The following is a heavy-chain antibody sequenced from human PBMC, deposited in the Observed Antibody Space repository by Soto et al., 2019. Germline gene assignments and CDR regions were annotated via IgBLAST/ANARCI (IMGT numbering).Heavy chain of an antibody. Sequence: SETLSLTCTVSGGSISSGGYYWSWIRQHPGKGLEWIGYIYYSGSTYYNPSLKSRVTISVDTSKNQFSLKLSSVTAADTAVYYCASKPTYYNLLTGYYSSYYFDFWGQGTLVTVSS. CDR3: ASKPTYYNLLTGYYSSYYFDF. CDR2: IYYSGST. J-gene: IGHJ4*02. CDR1: GGSISSGGYY. D-gene: IGHD3-9*01. V-gene: IGHV4-31*02.